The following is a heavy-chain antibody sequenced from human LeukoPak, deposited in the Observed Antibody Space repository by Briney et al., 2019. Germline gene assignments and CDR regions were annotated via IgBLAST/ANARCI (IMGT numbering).Heavy chain of an antibody. D-gene: IGHD3-9*01. J-gene: IGHJ3*02. V-gene: IGHV3-30*04. CDR2: ISYDGSNK. CDR1: GFTFSSYA. CDR3: ARESPITISQDAFDI. Sequence: PGRSLRLSCAASGFTFSSYAMHWVRQAPGKGLEWVAVISYDGSNKYYADSVKGRFTISRDNSKNTLYLQMNSLRAEDTAVYYCARESPITISQDAFDIWGQGTMVTVSS.